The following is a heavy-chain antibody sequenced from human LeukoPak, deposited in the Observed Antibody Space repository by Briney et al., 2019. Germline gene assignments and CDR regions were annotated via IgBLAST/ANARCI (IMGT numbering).Heavy chain of an antibody. CDR2: IYPGDSDT. V-gene: IGHV5-51*01. D-gene: IGHD6-19*01. Sequence: GESLKISCKGSGYSFTSYWIGWVRKMPGKGLEWMGIIYPGDSDTRYSTSFQGQVTISADKSISTAYLQWSSLKASDTAMYYCARPRPQYSSGWQNDAFDIWGQGTMVTVSS. J-gene: IGHJ3*02. CDR1: GYSFTSYW. CDR3: ARPRPQYSSGWQNDAFDI.